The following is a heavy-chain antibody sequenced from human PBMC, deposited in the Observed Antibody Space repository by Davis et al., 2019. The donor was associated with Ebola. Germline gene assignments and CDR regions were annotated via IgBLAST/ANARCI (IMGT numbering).Heavy chain of an antibody. CDR1: GGSISSGGYS. J-gene: IGHJ4*02. Sequence: PSETLSLTCAVSGGSISSGGYSWSWIRQPPGKGLEWIGYIYHSGSTYYNPSLKSRVTISVDRSKNQFSLKLSSVTAADTAVYYCARVTYCGGDCYFDYWGQGTLVTVSS. CDR3: ARVTYCGGDCYFDY. CDR2: IYHSGST. V-gene: IGHV4-30-2*01. D-gene: IGHD2-21*01.